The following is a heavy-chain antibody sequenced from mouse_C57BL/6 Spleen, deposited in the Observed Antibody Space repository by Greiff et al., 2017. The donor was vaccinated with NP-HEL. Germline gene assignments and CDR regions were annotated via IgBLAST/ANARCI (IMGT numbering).Heavy chain of an antibody. D-gene: IGHD1-1*01. CDR3: AKTSFTTVVDWYFDV. CDR2: IWRGGST. Sequence: QVQLQQSGPGLVQPSQSLSITCTVSGFSLTSYGVHWVRQSPGKGLEWLGVIWRGGSTDYNAAFMSRLSITKDNSKIQVFFKMNSLQADDTAIYYCAKTSFTTVVDWYFDVWGTGTTVTVSS. J-gene: IGHJ1*03. V-gene: IGHV2-5*01. CDR1: GFSLTSYG.